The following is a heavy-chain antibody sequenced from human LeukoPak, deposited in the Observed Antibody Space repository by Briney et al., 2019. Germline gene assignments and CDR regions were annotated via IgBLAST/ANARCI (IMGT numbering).Heavy chain of an antibody. Sequence: PSEALSLTCAVYGGSFSGYYWSWIRQPPGKGLEWIGEINHSGSTNYNPSLKSRVTISVDTSKNQFPLKLSSVTAADTAVYYCARGRYSSGYYYFDYWGQGTLVTVSS. CDR3: ARGRYSSGYYYFDY. CDR2: INHSGST. J-gene: IGHJ4*02. CDR1: GGSFSGYY. D-gene: IGHD3-22*01. V-gene: IGHV4-34*01.